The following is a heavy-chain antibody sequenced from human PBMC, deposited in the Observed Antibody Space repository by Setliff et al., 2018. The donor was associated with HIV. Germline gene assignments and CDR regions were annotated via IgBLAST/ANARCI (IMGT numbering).Heavy chain of an antibody. CDR1: GGSFSGYY. J-gene: IGHJ2*01. CDR2: INHSGST. D-gene: IGHD5-12*01. Sequence: SETLSLTCAVYGGSFSGYYWSWIRQPPGKGLEWIGEINHSGSTNYNPSLKSRVTLSVDTSKDQFSLKLTSVTAADTAVYYCARERGGGYDGWFIDLWGRGTLVTVSS. V-gene: IGHV4-34*01. CDR3: ARERGGGYDGWFIDL.